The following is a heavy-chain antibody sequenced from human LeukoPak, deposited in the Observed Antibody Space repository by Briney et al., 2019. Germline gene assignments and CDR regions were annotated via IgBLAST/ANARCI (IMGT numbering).Heavy chain of an antibody. Sequence: TGGSLRLSCAASGFTFSSYAISWVRQAPGQGLEWMGGIIPIFGTANYAQKFQGRVTITADESTSTAYMELSSLRSEDTAVYYCARDSIAAAGLYGNWFDPWGQGTLVTVSS. V-gene: IGHV1-69*01. CDR3: ARDSIAAAGLYGNWFDP. D-gene: IGHD6-13*01. CDR1: GFTFSSYA. J-gene: IGHJ5*02. CDR2: IIPIFGTA.